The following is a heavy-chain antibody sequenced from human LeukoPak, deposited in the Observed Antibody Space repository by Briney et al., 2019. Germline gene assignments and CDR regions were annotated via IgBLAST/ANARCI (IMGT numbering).Heavy chain of an antibody. CDR1: GDSIDSSS. Sequence: SETLSLTCAVFGDSIDSSSWAWIRQPVGKGLEWIGRIYLGGSPIYNPSLKTRVIMTVDTSTNQFLLWLRSVTAADTATYYCANWVGNWFDPWGQGTLVTVSS. V-gene: IGHV4-4*07. CDR3: ANWVGNWFDP. D-gene: IGHD1-26*01. J-gene: IGHJ5*02. CDR2: IYLGGSP.